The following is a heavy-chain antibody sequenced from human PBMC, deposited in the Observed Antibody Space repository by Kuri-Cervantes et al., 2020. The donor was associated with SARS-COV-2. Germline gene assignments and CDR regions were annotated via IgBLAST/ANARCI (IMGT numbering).Heavy chain of an antibody. J-gene: IGHJ4*02. CDR2: IYYSGST. CDR3: ARDIGGCSYGHYFDY. CDR1: GGSFSGYY. D-gene: IGHD5-18*01. V-gene: IGHV4-34*01. Sequence: GSLRLSCAVYGGSFSGYYWSWIRQPPGKGLEWIGSIYYSGSTYYNPSLKSRVTISVDTSKNQFSLKLSSVTAADTAVYYCARDIGGCSYGHYFDYWGQGTLVTVSS.